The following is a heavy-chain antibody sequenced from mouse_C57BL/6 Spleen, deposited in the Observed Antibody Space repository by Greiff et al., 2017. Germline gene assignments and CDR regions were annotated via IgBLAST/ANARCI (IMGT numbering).Heavy chain of an antibody. D-gene: IGHD1-1*01. CDR2: INPSNGGT. CDR3: AIILLGYYAMDY. Sequence: QVQLQQPGTELVKPGASVKLSCKASGYTFTSYWMHWVKQRPGQGLEWIGNINPSNGGTNYNEKFKSKATLTVDKSSSTAYMQLSSLTSEDTAVYYCAIILLGYYAMDYWGQGTSVTVSS. V-gene: IGHV1-53*01. J-gene: IGHJ4*01. CDR1: GYTFTSYW.